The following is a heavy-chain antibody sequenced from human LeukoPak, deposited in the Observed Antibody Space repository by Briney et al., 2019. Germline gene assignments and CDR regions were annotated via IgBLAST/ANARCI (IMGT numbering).Heavy chain of an antibody. CDR2: IYYSGST. D-gene: IGHD3-10*01. J-gene: IGHJ5*02. Sequence: PSETLSLTCTVSGGSISSYYWSWIRQPPGKGLEWIGYIYYSGSTNYNPSLKSRVTISVDTSKNQFSLKLSSVTAADTPVYYCARGAVRGKFDPWGQGTLVTVSS. CDR1: GGSISSYY. CDR3: ARGAVRGKFDP. V-gene: IGHV4-59*01.